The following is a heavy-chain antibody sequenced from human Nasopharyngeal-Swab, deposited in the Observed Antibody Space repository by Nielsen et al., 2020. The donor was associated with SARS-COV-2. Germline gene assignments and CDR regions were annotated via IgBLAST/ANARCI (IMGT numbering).Heavy chain of an antibody. V-gene: IGHV3-30*18. D-gene: IGHD6-19*01. CDR1: GMAFSSYG. CDR2: ISHDGGNE. CDR3: AKDSGSGWFSLFDH. J-gene: IGHJ4*02. Sequence: GGSLRLSCAASGMAFSSYGMHWVRQAEGRGLEWVTVISHDGGNEYYADSVKGRFTISRDNSKNALYLQMNSLRPEDTATYYCAKDSGSGWFSLFDHWGRGTVVTVSS.